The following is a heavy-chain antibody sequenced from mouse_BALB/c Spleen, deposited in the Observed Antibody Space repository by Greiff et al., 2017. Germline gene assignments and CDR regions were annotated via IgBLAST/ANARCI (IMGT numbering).Heavy chain of an antibody. CDR1: GFTFSSYG. J-gene: IGHJ1*01. CDR2: ISSGGSYT. D-gene: IGHD1-1*01. CDR3: ASPVTTVVARDWYFDV. V-gene: IGHV5-6*01. Sequence: EVHLVESGGDLVKPGGSLKLSCAASGFTFSSYGMSWVRQTPDKRLEWVATISSGGSYTYYPDSVKGRFTISRDNAKNILYLQMSSLKSEDTAMYYCASPVTTVVARDWYFDVWGAGTTVTVSS.